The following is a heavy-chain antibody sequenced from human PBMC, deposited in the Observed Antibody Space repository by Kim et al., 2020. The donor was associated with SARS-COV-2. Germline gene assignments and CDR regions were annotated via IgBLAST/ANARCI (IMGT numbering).Heavy chain of an antibody. V-gene: IGHV3-33*01. CDR3: ATDIGSPRYYFDY. CDR2: IWYDGSNK. Sequence: GGSLRLSCAASGFTFSSYGMHWVRQAPGKGLEWVAVIWYDGSNKYYADSVKGRFTISRDNTKNTLYLQMNTLRAEDTAVYYCATDIGSPRYYFDYWGQGTLVTDSS. J-gene: IGHJ4*02. CDR1: GFTFSSYG. D-gene: IGHD1-26*01.